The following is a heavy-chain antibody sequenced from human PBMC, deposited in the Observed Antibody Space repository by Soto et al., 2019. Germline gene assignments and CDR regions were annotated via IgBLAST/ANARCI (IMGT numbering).Heavy chain of an antibody. CDR2: ISSSGSTI. J-gene: IGHJ3*02. Sequence: GGSLRLSCAASGFTFSSYEMNWVRQAPGKGLEWVSYISSSGSTIYYEDSVKGRFTISRDNAKNSLYLQMNSLRAEDTAVYYCARTKYCPNGVCYTTHAFDIWGQGTMVTVSS. D-gene: IGHD2-8*01. CDR3: ARTKYCPNGVCYTTHAFDI. CDR1: GFTFSSYE. V-gene: IGHV3-48*03.